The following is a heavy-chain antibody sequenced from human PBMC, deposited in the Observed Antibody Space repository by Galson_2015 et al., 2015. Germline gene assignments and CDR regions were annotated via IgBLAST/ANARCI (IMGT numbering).Heavy chain of an antibody. V-gene: IGHV1-46*01. Sequence: SVKVSCKAFGYTFTSYYIHWVRQAPGQGLEWMGIIYPSGGSTTYAQKFQGRVTMTRDTSTSTVYMESRSLRFEDTAVYYCARDRRRLPGITAAGTSDYWGQGTLVTVSS. CDR1: GYTFTSYY. D-gene: IGHD6-13*01. CDR2: IYPSGGST. J-gene: IGHJ4*02. CDR3: ARDRRRLPGITAAGTSDY.